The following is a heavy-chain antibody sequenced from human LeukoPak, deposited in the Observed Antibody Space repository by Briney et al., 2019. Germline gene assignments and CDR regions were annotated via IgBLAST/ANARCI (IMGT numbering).Heavy chain of an antibody. CDR2: ISGSGGST. V-gene: IGHV3-23*01. CDR1: GFIFSSYT. CDR3: AKDCGYFDCGDHFDY. Sequence: PGGSLRLSCAASGFIFSSYTMSWVRQAPGKGLEWVSGISGSGGSTYYADSVKGRFTISRDNSKNTLYLQMNSLRAEDTAVYYCAKDCGYFDCGDHFDYWGQGTLVTVSS. D-gene: IGHD3-9*01. J-gene: IGHJ4*02.